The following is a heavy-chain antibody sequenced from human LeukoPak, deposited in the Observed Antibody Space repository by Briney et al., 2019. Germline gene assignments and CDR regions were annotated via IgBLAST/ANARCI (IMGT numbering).Heavy chain of an antibody. D-gene: IGHD1-26*01. CDR1: GFTFDDYG. CDR3: AKDRTVGASYWYFDL. Sequence: PGGSLRLSCAASGFTFDDYGMSWVRQAPGKGLEWVSGLNWNGGSTGYADSVKGRFTISRDSSKNTLFLHMNTLRAEDTAIYYCAKDRTVGASYWYFDLWGRGTLVTVSS. V-gene: IGHV3-20*04. CDR2: LNWNGGST. J-gene: IGHJ2*01.